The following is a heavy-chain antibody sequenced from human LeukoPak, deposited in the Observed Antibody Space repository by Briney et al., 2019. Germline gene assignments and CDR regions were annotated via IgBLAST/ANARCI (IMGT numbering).Heavy chain of an antibody. Sequence: ASVKVSCKAFEYTFTSYVINWVRQATGQGLEWMGWMNPNSGNTGYAQKFQGRVTMTRNTSISTAYMELSSLRSEDTAVYYCARSSRFLAPLNYWGQGTLVTASS. D-gene: IGHD3-3*01. CDR3: ARSSRFLAPLNY. J-gene: IGHJ4*02. CDR2: MNPNSGNT. CDR1: EYTFTSYV. V-gene: IGHV1-8*01.